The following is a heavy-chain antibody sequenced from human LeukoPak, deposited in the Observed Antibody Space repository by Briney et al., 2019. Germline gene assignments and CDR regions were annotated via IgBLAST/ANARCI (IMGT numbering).Heavy chain of an antibody. CDR3: ARDRRPYYDSSGYYDY. D-gene: IGHD3-22*01. CDR2: IYHSGST. Sequence: SETLSLTCTVSGYSISSGYYWGWIRQPPGKGLERIGSIYHSGSTYYNPSLKSRVTISVDTSKNKFSLKLSSVTAADTAVYYCARDRRPYYDSSGYYDYWGQGTLVTVSS. V-gene: IGHV4-38-2*02. CDR1: GYSISSGYY. J-gene: IGHJ4*02.